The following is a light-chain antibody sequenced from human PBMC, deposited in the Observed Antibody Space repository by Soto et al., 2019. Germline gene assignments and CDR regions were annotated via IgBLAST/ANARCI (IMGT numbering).Light chain of an antibody. CDR3: QQRSNWPLIT. CDR2: DAS. CDR1: QSVSSY. Sequence: CTQPQLSLYYFPEPSAPLPCRPSQSVSSYLAWYQQKPGQAPRLLIYDASNRATGIPARFSGSGSGTDFTLTISSLEPEDFALYYCQQRSNWPLITFGQGTRLEIK. V-gene: IGKV3-11*01. J-gene: IGKJ5*01.